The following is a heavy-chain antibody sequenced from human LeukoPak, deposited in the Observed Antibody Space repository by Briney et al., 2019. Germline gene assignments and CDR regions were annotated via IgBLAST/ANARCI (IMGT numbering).Heavy chain of an antibody. Sequence: GGSLRLSCAASGFTFSSYEVNWVRQAPGKGLEWVSYISSSGSTIYYADSVKGRFTISRDNAKNSLYLQMNSLRAEDTAVYYCARDPRGYSGYDYGPLDYWGQGTLVTVSS. V-gene: IGHV3-48*03. CDR3: ARDPRGYSGYDYGPLDY. CDR1: GFTFSSYE. J-gene: IGHJ4*02. CDR2: ISSSGSTI. D-gene: IGHD5-12*01.